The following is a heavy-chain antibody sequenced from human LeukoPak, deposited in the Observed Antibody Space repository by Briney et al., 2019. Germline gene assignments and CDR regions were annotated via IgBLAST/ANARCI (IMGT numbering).Heavy chain of an antibody. CDR1: GYSVSSIDAA. Sequence: SQTLSLTCAISGYSVSSIDAAWNWIRHSPSRGLEWLGVTYYRSRWWHEYEEGVRSRIDINPDTYKNQFSLQLNSVTPEDTAVYYCARVGTSNWDGRGPFYFDFWGQGTPVTVSS. CDR3: ARVGTSNWDGRGPFYFDF. V-gene: IGHV6-1*01. J-gene: IGHJ4*02. CDR2: TYYRSRWWH. D-gene: IGHD1-20*01.